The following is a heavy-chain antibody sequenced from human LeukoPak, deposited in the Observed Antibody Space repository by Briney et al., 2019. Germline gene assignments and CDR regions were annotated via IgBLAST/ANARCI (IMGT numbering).Heavy chain of an antibody. D-gene: IGHD2-2*01. CDR3: ANGTTYCSSTSCYRGQFDY. J-gene: IGHJ4*02. CDR2: ISGSGGST. V-gene: IGHV3-23*01. Sequence: GGSLRLSCAASGFTFSSYAMSWVRQAPGKGLEWVSAISGSGGSTYYADSVKGRFTISRDNSKNTLYLQMNSLRAEDTAVYYCANGTTYCSSTSCYRGQFDYWGQGTLVTVSS. CDR1: GFTFSSYA.